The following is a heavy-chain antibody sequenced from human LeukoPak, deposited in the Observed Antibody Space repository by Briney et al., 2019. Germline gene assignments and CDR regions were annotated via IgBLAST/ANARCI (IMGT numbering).Heavy chain of an antibody. CDR1: GDSIRTNS. CDR3: ARRTPGPQLGDHVAYYFDL. V-gene: IGHV4-4*09. J-gene: IGHJ4*02. D-gene: IGHD1-1*01. Sequence: SETLSLTCTASGDSIRTNSWIWVRQPPEKGLEWIGYIYSRGTTKYNPSLKSRGTISIDSSKDQLSLKLTSVTAADTAVYYCARRTPGPQLGDHVAYYFDLWGLGALVTVSS. CDR2: IYSRGTT.